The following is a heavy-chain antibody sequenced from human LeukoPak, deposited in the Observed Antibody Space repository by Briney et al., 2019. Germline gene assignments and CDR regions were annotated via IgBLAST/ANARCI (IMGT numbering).Heavy chain of an antibody. D-gene: IGHD3-3*01. Sequence: QAGGSLRLSCAASGFTFSNYWMSWVRQAPGKGLEWVANIRQDGSEKYYVDSVKGRFTISRDNAKNSLYLQMNSLRAEDTAVYYCARRYDFWSGTAFDYWGQGTLVTVSS. V-gene: IGHV3-7*01. CDR1: GFTFSNYW. CDR3: ARRYDFWSGTAFDY. CDR2: IRQDGSEK. J-gene: IGHJ4*02.